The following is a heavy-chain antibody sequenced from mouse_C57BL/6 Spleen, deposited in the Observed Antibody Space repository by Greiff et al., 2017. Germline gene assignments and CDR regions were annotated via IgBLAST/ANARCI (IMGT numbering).Heavy chain of an antibody. CDR3: ASHSPTTVVATDYFDY. CDR2: ISSGGSYT. CDR1: GFTFSSYG. Sequence: DVMLVESGGDLVKPGGSLKLSCAASGFTFSSYGMSWVRQTPDKRLEWVATISSGGSYTYYPDSVKGRFTISRDNAKNTLYLQMSSLKSEDTAMYYGASHSPTTVVATDYFDYWGQGTTLTVSS. D-gene: IGHD1-1*01. V-gene: IGHV5-6*02. J-gene: IGHJ2*01.